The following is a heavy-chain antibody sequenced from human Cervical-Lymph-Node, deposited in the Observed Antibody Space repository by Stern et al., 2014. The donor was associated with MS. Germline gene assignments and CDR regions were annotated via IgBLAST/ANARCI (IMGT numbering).Heavy chain of an antibody. CDR3: ARAMVRGGIDP. D-gene: IGHD3-10*01. CDR2: INHSGNT. V-gene: IGHV4-34*01. CDR1: GGSFTGSFSGYY. Sequence: QVQLQQWGAGLLQPSETLSLTCAVYGGSFTGSFSGYYWTWIRQSPGKGLEGIGEINHSGNTNYNPTLKSRVTISVDPSKNQFSLKLSSGTAADTAVYFCARAMVRGGIDPWGQGTLVTVSS. J-gene: IGHJ5*02.